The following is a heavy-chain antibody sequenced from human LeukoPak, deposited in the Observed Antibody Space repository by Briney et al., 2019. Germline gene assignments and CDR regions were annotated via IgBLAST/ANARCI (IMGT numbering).Heavy chain of an antibody. CDR3: ARIQYQVWFGENDAFDI. V-gene: IGHV1-2*02. D-gene: IGHD3-10*01. CDR1: GYTFTGYY. CDR2: INPNSGGT. J-gene: IGHJ3*02. Sequence: ASVKVSCKASGYTFTGYYIHWVRQAPGQGLECVGWINPNSGGTNYAQKFQGRVTMTRDTSISTAYMELSRLRSDDTAVYYCARIQYQVWFGENDAFDIWGQGTMVTVSS.